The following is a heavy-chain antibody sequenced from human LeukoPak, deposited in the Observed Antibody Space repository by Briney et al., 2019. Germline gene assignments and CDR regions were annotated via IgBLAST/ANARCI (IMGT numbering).Heavy chain of an antibody. CDR1: GFTFSSYA. CDR2: ISGSGGST. J-gene: IGHJ4*02. Sequence: GGSLRLSCAASGFTFSSYAMSWVHQAPGKGLEWVSAISGSGGSTYYADSVKGRFTISRDNSKNTLYLQMNSLRAEDTAVYYCAKDRARSYGYGLWGQGTLVTASS. V-gene: IGHV3-23*01. CDR3: AKDRARSYGYGL. D-gene: IGHD5-18*01.